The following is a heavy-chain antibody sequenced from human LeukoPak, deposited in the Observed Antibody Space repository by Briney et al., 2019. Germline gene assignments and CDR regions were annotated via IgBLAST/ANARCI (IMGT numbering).Heavy chain of an antibody. CDR3: KAAADFDY. CDR1: GFTFSDYY. CDR2: IKSKSDGGTT. V-gene: IGHV3-15*01. Sequence: GGSLRLSCAASGFTFSDYYMSWVRQAPGKGLDWVGRIKSKSDGGTTDYAAPVKGRFSISRDDSENTLFLQMNSLKTEDTAVYYCKAAADFDYWGQGTLVTVSS. D-gene: IGHD6-13*01. J-gene: IGHJ4*02.